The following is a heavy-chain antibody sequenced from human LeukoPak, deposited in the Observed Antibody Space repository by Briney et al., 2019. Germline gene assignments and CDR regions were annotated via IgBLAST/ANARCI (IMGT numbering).Heavy chain of an antibody. V-gene: IGHV3-30*07. J-gene: IGHJ3*02. CDR1: GFTFSSYA. D-gene: IGHD2-21*01. CDR2: ISYDGSNK. CDR3: AKQGRSYSAFDI. Sequence: GGSLRLSCAASGFTFSSYAMHWVRQAPGKGLEWVAVISYDGSNKYYADSVKGRFTISRDNSKNTLYLQMNSLRAEDTAVYYCAKQGRSYSAFDIWGQGTMVTVSS.